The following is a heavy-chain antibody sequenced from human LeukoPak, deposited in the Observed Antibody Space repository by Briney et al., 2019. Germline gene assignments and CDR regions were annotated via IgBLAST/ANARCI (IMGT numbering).Heavy chain of an antibody. Sequence: ASVKVSCKVSGYTLTELSMHWVRQAPGKGLEWVGGFDPEDCETIYAQKFQGRVTMTEDTSTDTAYMELSSLRSEDTAVYYCARAPITIFGVVISANYYYYYYMDVWGKGTTVTVSS. CDR2: FDPEDCET. CDR3: ARAPITIFGVVISANYYYYYYMDV. V-gene: IGHV1-24*01. CDR1: GYTLTELS. J-gene: IGHJ6*03. D-gene: IGHD3-3*01.